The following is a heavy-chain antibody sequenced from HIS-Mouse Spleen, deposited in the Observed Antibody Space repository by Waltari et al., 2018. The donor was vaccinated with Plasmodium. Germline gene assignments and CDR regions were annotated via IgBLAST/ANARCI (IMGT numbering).Heavy chain of an antibody. V-gene: IGHV3-33*06. J-gene: IGHJ3*02. Sequence: AASGFTFSSYGMHWVRQAPGKGLEWVAVIWYDGSNKYYADSVKGRFTISRENSKNTLDMQTNSVRAEDTAVYYCAKVAQGTRDAFDIWGQGTMVTVSS. CDR3: AKVAQGTRDAFDI. CDR2: IWYDGSNK. CDR1: GFTFSSYG. D-gene: IGHD2-8*01.